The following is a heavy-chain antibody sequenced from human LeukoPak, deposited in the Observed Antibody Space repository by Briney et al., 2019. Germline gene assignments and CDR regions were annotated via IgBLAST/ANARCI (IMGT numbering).Heavy chain of an antibody. V-gene: IGHV4-34*01. Sequence: SETLSLTCAVYGGSFSGYYWSWIRQPPGKGLEWIGEINHSGSTNYNPSLKSRVTISVDTSKNQFSLKLSSVTAADTAVYYCARRDAFDIWGQGTMVTVSS. J-gene: IGHJ3*02. CDR3: ARRDAFDI. CDR2: INHSGST. CDR1: GGSFSGYY.